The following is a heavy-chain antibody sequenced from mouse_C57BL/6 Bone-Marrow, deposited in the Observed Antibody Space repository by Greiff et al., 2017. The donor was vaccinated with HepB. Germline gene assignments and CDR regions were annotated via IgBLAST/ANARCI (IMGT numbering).Heavy chain of an antibody. J-gene: IGHJ4*01. D-gene: IGHD2-1*01. V-gene: IGHV5-17*01. Sequence: EVMLVESGGGLVKPGGSLKLSCAASGFTFSDYGMHWVRQAPEKGLEWVAYISSGSSTIYYADTVKGRFTISRDNAKNTLFLQMTSLRSEDTAMYYCARDGNYVRYYAMDYWGQGTSVTVSS. CDR3: ARDGNYVRYYAMDY. CDR1: GFTFSDYG. CDR2: ISSGSSTI.